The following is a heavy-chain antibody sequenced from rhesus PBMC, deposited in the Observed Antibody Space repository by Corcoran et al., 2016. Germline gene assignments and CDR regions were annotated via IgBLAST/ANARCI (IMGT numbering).Heavy chain of an antibody. D-gene: IGHD1-1*01. Sequence: QVQLQESGPGLVKPSETLSLTCTVSGYSLKSNHGWSWLRQSPGKGLEWIGYIADTGDTDSNPSLQSRVTISRDPSRNQFSLKLISVTAADTAIYYCTRGGYGTLSDFWGQGLLVTVSS. CDR1: GYSLKSNHG. V-gene: IGHV4-127*01. J-gene: IGHJ4*01. CDR3: TRGGYGTLSDF. CDR2: IADTGDT.